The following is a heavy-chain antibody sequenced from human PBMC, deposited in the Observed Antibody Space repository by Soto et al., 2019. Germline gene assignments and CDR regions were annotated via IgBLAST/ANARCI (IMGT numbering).Heavy chain of an antibody. V-gene: IGHV1-69*02. J-gene: IGHJ4*02. CDR3: ATILLWGQFYY. D-gene: IGHD3-10*01. CDR2: IIPILGIA. CDR1: GGTFSSYT. Sequence: QVQLVQSGAEVKRPGSSVKVSCKASGGTFSSYTISWVRQAPGQGLEWMGRIIPILGIANYAQKFQGRVTITADKSTSTAYMELSSLRSEDTAVYYCATILLWGQFYYWGQGTLVTVSS.